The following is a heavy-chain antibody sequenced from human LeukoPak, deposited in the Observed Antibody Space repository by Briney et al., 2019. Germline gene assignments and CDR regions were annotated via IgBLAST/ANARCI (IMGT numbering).Heavy chain of an antibody. J-gene: IGHJ3*02. Sequence: GGSLRLSCAASGFTVSSNYMSWVRQAPGKGLEWVSVIYSGGSTYYADSVKGRFTISRDNSKNTLYLQMNSLRAEDTAVYYCAKRMVRGCFDIWGQGTMVTVSS. D-gene: IGHD3-10*01. CDR2: IYSGGST. CDR1: GFTVSSNY. V-gene: IGHV3-53*01. CDR3: AKRMVRGCFDI.